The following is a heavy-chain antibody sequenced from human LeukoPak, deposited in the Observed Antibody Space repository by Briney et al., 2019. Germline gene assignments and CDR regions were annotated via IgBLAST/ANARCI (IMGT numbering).Heavy chain of an antibody. CDR1: GGSISSGGYY. J-gene: IGHJ3*02. CDR3: ARAPAYCGGDCYLGAFDI. V-gene: IGHV4-31*03. D-gene: IGHD2-21*02. CDR2: IYYSGST. Sequence: SETLSLTCTVSGGSISSGGYYWSWIRQHPGKGLEWIGYIYYSGSTYYNPSLKSRVTISVDASKNQFSLKLSSVTAADTAVYYCARAPAYCGGDCYLGAFDIWGQGTMVTVSS.